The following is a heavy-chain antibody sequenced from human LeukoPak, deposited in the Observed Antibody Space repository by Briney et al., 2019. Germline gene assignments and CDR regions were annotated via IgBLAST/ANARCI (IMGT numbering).Heavy chain of an antibody. D-gene: IGHD1-26*01. CDR1: GFTFDDYG. CDR2: MSWNGGTT. V-gene: IGHV3-20*04. J-gene: IGHJ4*02. CDR3: ARDRSYGAFDY. Sequence: GGSLRLSCAGSGFTFDDYGMNWVHQAPGKGLEWVSGMSWNGGTTGYADSVKGRFTISRDNAKNSLYLHMNSLRAEDTALYSCARDRSYGAFDYWGQGTLVTASS.